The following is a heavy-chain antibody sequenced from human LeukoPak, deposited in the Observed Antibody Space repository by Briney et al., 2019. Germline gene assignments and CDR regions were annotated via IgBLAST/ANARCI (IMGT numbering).Heavy chain of an antibody. Sequence: KASXXTFTSDSISWVRQAPGQGMEWMGWISASNGNTKYAQNFEGRGTITTDTSKSKAYMELRSLRSDDTAVFYCARAGAQYTSHFDYWGQGTLVTVSS. V-gene: IGHV1-18*01. J-gene: IGHJ4*02. CDR1: XXTFTSDS. D-gene: IGHD7-27*01. CDR2: ISASNGNT. CDR3: ARAGAQYTSHFDY.